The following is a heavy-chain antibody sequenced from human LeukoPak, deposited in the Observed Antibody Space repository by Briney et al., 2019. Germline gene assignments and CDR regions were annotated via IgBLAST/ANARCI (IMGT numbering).Heavy chain of an antibody. Sequence: NPSETLSLTCAVYGGSFSGYYWSWIRQPPGKGLEWIGEINHSGSTNYNPSLKSRVTISVDTSKNQFSLKLTSVTAADTAVYYCARRLFPRPFVDWGQGTLVTVSS. J-gene: IGHJ4*02. CDR2: INHSGST. CDR3: ARRLFPRPFVD. V-gene: IGHV4-34*01. CDR1: GGSFSGYY. D-gene: IGHD2-15*01.